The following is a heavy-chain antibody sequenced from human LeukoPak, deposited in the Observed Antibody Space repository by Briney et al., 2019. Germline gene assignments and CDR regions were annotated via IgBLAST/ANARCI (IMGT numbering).Heavy chain of an antibody. V-gene: IGHV3-30-3*01. J-gene: IGHJ4*02. D-gene: IGHD5-24*01. CDR3: ARDKSNLIIDY. CDR2: ISYDGSNK. CDR1: GFTFSSYA. Sequence: GRSLRLSCAASGFTFSSYAMHWVRQAPGKGLEWVAVISYDGSNKYYADSVKGRFTISRDNSKNTLYLQMNSLRAEDTAVCYCARDKSNLIIDYWGQGTLVTVSS.